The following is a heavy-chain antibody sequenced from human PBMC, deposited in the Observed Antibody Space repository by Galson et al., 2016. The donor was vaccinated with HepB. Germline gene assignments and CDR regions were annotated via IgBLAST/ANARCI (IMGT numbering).Heavy chain of an antibody. D-gene: IGHD2-15*01. V-gene: IGHV3-30*04. CDR1: GFTFSSYA. CDR2: ISYDGWNT. CDR3: ARDGSGGYCCGGGCYSLNL. J-gene: IGHJ4*02. Sequence: SLRLSCAASGFTFSSYAMHWVRQAPGKGLEWVALISYDGWNTYYADSVKGRFTISRDNSKNTLFLQMGSLRPEDTAAYYCARDGSGGYCCGGGCYSLNLWGQGTLVTVSS.